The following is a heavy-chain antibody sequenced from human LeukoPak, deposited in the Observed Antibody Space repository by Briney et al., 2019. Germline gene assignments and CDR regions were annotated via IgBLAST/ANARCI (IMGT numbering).Heavy chain of an antibody. V-gene: IGHV3-30*02. Sequence: GGSLRLSCAASGFIFSSYGMQWVRQAPGKGLERVAFIQYDGSNKYYAESVKGRFTISRDNSKNTLYLQMNSLRTEDTAVYYCARASVGWWHDRPYYMDVWGKGTTVTVSS. J-gene: IGHJ6*03. D-gene: IGHD2-8*02. CDR2: IQYDGSNK. CDR1: GFIFSSYG. CDR3: ARASVGWWHDRPYYMDV.